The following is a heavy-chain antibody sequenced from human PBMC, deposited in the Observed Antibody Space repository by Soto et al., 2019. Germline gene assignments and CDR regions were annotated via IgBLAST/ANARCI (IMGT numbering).Heavy chain of an antibody. Sequence: EVQLVESGGGLVEPGGSLRLSCAASGFTFSNVRMSWVRQAPGKGLEWVGRIERTTDGGTADYAAPVKGRFTISGDDSKNTVYLQMNSLKTEDTAVYYCTIVGHFDRYWGQGTLFTASS. CDR3: TIVGHFDRY. D-gene: IGHD3-9*01. V-gene: IGHV3-15*04. CDR2: IERTTDGGTA. CDR1: GFTFSNVR. J-gene: IGHJ4*02.